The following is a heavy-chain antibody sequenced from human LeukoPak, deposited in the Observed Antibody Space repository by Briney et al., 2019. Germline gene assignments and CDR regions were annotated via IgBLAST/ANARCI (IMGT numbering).Heavy chain of an antibody. Sequence: GGSLRLSCSASGFSFSSFEMHWVRQAPGKGLEWISYIGTRSDITYYADSVKGRLTISRDNAKNSLYLQMNSLTAEDTAVYYCARDLGYSSGWFSYWGQGTLVTISS. V-gene: IGHV3-48*03. CDR3: ARDLGYSSGWFSY. J-gene: IGHJ4*02. CDR2: IGTRSDIT. D-gene: IGHD6-19*01. CDR1: GFSFSSFE.